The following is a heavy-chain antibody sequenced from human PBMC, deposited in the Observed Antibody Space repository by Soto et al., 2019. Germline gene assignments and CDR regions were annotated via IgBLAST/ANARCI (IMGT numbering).Heavy chain of an antibody. CDR1: GYTFTSYA. J-gene: IGHJ4*02. CDR3: AREGSSSWYQAY. Sequence: QVQLVQSRAEVKKPGASVKVSCKASGYTFTSYAMHWVRQAPGQRLEWMGWINAGNGNTKYSQKFQGRVTITRDTSASTAYMELSSLRSEDTAVYYCAREGSSSWYQAYWGQGTLVTVSS. CDR2: INAGNGNT. V-gene: IGHV1-3*01. D-gene: IGHD6-13*01.